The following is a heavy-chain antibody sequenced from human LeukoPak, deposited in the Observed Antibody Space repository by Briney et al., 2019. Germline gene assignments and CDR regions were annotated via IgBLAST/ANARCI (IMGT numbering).Heavy chain of an antibody. Sequence: GASVKVSCKASGGTFSSYAISWVRQAPGQGLEWMGRIIPILGIANYAQKFQGGVTITADKSTSTAYMELSSLRSEDTAVYYCAREINTYGDYEIWYFDLWGRGTLVTVSS. D-gene: IGHD4-17*01. CDR1: GGTFSSYA. CDR2: IIPILGIA. V-gene: IGHV1-69*04. J-gene: IGHJ2*01. CDR3: AREINTYGDYEIWYFDL.